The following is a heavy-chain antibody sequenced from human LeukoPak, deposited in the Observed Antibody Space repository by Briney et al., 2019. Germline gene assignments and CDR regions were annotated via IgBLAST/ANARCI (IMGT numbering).Heavy chain of an antibody. CDR1: GGSIGSYY. CDR2: IYTSGST. J-gene: IGHJ4*02. CDR3: ARVDSSSWSEHFFDY. V-gene: IGHV4-4*07. Sequence: PSETLSLTCTVSGGSIGSYYWSWIRQPAGKGLEWIGRIYTSGSTNYNPSLKSRVTMSVDTSKNQFSLKLSSVTAADTAVYYCARVDSSSWSEHFFDYWGQGTLVTVSS. D-gene: IGHD6-13*01.